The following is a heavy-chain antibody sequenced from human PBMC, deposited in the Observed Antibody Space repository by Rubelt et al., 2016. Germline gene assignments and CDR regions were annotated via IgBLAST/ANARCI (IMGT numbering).Heavy chain of an antibody. CDR2: INPSGGRT. V-gene: IGHV1-46*01. J-gene: IGHJ3*02. CDR1: GYTFTSFY. CDR3: SDAFDI. Sequence: QVQLVQSGAEVKKPGASVKVSCKASGYTFTSFYMHWVRQAPGQGLEWLGIINPSGGRTSEERKFQGRGTRTRGTSTGPGYMELSSLRSEDTAVYYGSDAFDIWGQGTMVTVSS.